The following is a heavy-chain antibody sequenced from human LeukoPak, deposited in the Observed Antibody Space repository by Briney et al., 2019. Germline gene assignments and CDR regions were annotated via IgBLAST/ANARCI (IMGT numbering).Heavy chain of an antibody. Sequence: ASVKVSCKVSGYTLTELSMHWVRQAPGKGLEWMGGFDPEDGETIYAQKFQGRVTMTEDTSTDTAYMELSSLRSEDTAVYYCATARPHMITFGGVIEAHFDYWGRGTLVTVSS. CDR2: FDPEDGET. V-gene: IGHV1-24*01. J-gene: IGHJ4*02. CDR3: ATARPHMITFGGVIEAHFDY. D-gene: IGHD3-16*02. CDR1: GYTLTELS.